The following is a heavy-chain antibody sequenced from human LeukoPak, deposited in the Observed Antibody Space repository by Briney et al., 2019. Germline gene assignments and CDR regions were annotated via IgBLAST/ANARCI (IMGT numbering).Heavy chain of an antibody. D-gene: IGHD5-18*01. CDR2: ISSSGTTM. CDR1: RFSISGYS. J-gene: IGHJ3*02. CDR3: ARVDTAMVIDDAFDI. V-gene: IGHV3-48*04. Sequence: GGSLRLSCAVSRFSISGYSMNWVRQAPGKGLEWVSYISSSGTTMHYADSVKGRFTISRDNAKNSLYLQMNSLRAEDTAVYYCARVDTAMVIDDAFDIWGQGTMVTVSS.